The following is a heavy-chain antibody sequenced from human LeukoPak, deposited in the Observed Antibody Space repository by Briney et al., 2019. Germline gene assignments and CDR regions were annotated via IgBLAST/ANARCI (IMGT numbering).Heavy chain of an antibody. J-gene: IGHJ4*02. D-gene: IGHD3-16*02. V-gene: IGHV3-33*06. CDR2: IWYDGSNK. CDR1: GFTFSSYA. CDR3: AKERAFGGVIVQDY. Sequence: GGSLRLSCAASGFTFSSYAMHWVRQAPGKGLEWVAVIWYDGSNKYYADSVKGRFTISRDNSKNTLYLQMNSLRAEDTAVYYCAKERAFGGVIVQDYWGQGTLVTVSS.